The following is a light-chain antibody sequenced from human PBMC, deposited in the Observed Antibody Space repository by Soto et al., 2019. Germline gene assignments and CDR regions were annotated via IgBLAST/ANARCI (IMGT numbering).Light chain of an antibody. CDR2: DAS. CDR1: QDITDY. Sequence: DIQMTQSPSSLSASVGDRVTITCQASQDITDYLNWYQQKPGKAPRLLIYDASNLETGVPPRFSGSGSGTDFTFTISSLQPEDIAKYYCQQYEALVLSFGGGTKVEIK. J-gene: IGKJ4*01. CDR3: QQYEALVLS. V-gene: IGKV1-33*01.